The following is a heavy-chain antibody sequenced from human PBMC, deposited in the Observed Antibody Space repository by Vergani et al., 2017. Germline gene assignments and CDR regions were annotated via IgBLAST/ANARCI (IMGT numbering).Heavy chain of an antibody. V-gene: IGHV1-2*02. D-gene: IGHD6-19*01. CDR3: ARGQWLPTLSFDY. Sequence: QVQLVQSGAEVKKPGASVKVSCKASGYTFTGYYMHWVRQAPGQGLEWMGWINPNRGGTNYAQQFQGRVTMTRDTSISTAYMELSRLRSDDTAVYYCARGQWLPTLSFDYWGQGTLVTVSS. J-gene: IGHJ4*02. CDR1: GYTFTGYY. CDR2: INPNRGGT.